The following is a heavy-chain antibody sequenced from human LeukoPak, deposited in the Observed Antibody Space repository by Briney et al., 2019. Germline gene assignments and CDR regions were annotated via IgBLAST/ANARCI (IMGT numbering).Heavy chain of an antibody. V-gene: IGHV1-18*01. Sequence: ASVKVSCKASGYTFTSYGISWVRQAPGQGLEWIGWISAYNGNTNYAQKLQGRVTMTTDTSTSTAYMELRSLRSDDTAVYYCARVRGSGSYYNAPNYYYGMDVWGQGTTVTVSS. D-gene: IGHD3-10*01. J-gene: IGHJ6*02. CDR2: ISAYNGNT. CDR1: GYTFTSYG. CDR3: ARVRGSGSYYNAPNYYYGMDV.